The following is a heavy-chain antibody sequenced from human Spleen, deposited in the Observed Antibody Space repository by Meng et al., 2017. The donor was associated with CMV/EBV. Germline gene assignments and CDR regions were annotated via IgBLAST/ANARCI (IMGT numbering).Heavy chain of an antibody. V-gene: IGHV4-59*01. J-gene: IGHJ4*02. D-gene: IGHD2-2*01. CDR1: GDSISSYY. Sequence: GSLRLSCTVSGDSISSYYWSWIRQPPGRGLEWIGYIFYSGYTNYNPSLKRRVSMSIDTSKNQFSLKLTSVTAADTAVYYCARGVPYADSPGGYFDYWGQGRLVTVSS. CDR3: ARGVPYADSPGGYFDY. CDR2: IFYSGYT.